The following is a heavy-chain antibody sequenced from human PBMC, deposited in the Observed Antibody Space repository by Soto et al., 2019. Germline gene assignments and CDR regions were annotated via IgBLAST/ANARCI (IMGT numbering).Heavy chain of an antibody. J-gene: IGHJ6*02. D-gene: IGHD4-17*01. CDR3: SSSSDYGDYVDYYYGMDV. V-gene: IGHV3-30*03. Sequence: LRLSCAASGFTFSSYGMHWVRQAPGKGLEWVAVISYDGSNKYYADSVKGRFTISRDNSKNTLYLQMNSLRAEDTAVYYCSSSSDYGDYVDYYYGMDVWGQGTTVTVSS. CDR2: ISYDGSNK. CDR1: GFTFSSYG.